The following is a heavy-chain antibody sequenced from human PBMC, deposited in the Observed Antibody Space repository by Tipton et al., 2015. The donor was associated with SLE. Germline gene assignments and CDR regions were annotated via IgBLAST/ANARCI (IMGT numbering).Heavy chain of an antibody. CDR3: ARLKQWLVRPYYFDY. CDR2: INHSGST. V-gene: IGHV4-38-2*01. CDR1: GYSISSGYY. D-gene: IGHD6-19*01. Sequence: LRLSCAVSGYSISSGYYWGWIRQPPGKGLEWVGEINHSGSTNYNPSLKSRVTISVDTSKNQFSLKLSSVTAADTAVYYCARLKQWLVRPYYFDYWGQGTLVTVSS. J-gene: IGHJ4*02.